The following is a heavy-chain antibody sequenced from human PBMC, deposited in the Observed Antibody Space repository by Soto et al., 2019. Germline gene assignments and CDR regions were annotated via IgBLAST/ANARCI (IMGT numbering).Heavy chain of an antibody. D-gene: IGHD2-2*01. V-gene: IGHV4-59*13. CDR3: AGYCSSSICPEAHYFALEV. CDR2: FSDGGST. Sequence: PSQTAALSCAVSGECSYRAAINCVVYCLEKELDWIGYFSDGGSTDYNPSLEGRVTISLDTSKKKVYMKLSSVRAADTARYFCAGYCSSSICPEAHYFALEVWGQGNKVT. J-gene: IGHJ6*02. CDR1: GECSYRAA.